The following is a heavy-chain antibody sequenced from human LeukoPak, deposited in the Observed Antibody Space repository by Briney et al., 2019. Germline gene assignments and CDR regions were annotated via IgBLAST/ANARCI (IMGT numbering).Heavy chain of an antibody. CDR2: INPNSGGT. CDR1: GYTFTGYY. J-gene: IGHJ5*02. V-gene: IGHV1-2*02. CDR3: ARQRFTVTSPFDP. Sequence: ASVKVSCKASGYTFTGYYMHWVRQAPGQGLEWMGWINPNSGGTNYAQKFQGRVTMTRDTPISTAYMELSRLRSDDTAVYYCARQRFTVTSPFDPWGQGTLVTVSS. D-gene: IGHD4-11*01.